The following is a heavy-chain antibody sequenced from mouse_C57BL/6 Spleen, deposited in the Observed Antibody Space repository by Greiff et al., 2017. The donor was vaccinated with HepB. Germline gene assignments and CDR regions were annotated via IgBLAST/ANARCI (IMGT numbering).Heavy chain of an antibody. CDR1: GFTFSSYA. Sequence: DVMLVESGGGLVKPGGSLKLSCAASGFTFSSYAMSWVRQTPEKRLEWVATISDGGSYTYYPDNVKGRFTISRDNAKNNLYLQMSHLKSEDTAMYYCARGEWLYAMDYWGQGTSVTVSS. J-gene: IGHJ4*01. CDR3: ARGEWLYAMDY. V-gene: IGHV5-4*03. CDR2: ISDGGSYT. D-gene: IGHD1-2*01.